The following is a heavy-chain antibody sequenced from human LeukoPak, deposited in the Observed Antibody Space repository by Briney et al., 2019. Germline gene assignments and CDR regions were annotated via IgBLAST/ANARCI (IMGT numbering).Heavy chain of an antibody. J-gene: IGHJ6*02. Sequence: GGSLRLSCATSGFTFDDSAVHWVRLTPGKGLEWVSGISWNSGNIGYADSVKGRFTISRDNAKNSLYLQMNGLRAEDTALYYCAKDLSSGHYYYYGMDVWGQGTTVTVSS. CDR3: AKDLSSGHYYYYGMDV. CDR2: ISWNSGNI. D-gene: IGHD6-19*01. V-gene: IGHV3-9*01. CDR1: GFTFDDSA.